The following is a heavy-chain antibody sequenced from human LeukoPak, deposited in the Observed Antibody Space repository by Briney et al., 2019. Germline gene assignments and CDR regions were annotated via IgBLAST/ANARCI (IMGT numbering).Heavy chain of an antibody. CDR1: GFTFSSYE. J-gene: IGHJ5*02. CDR2: ISSSVSTI. V-gene: IGHV3-48*03. D-gene: IGHD3-10*01. Sequence: GGSLRLSCAASGFTFSSYEMNWVRPAPGKGLEWVSYISSSVSTIYYADSVRGRFTTSRDNAKNSLYLQMDSLRAEDTAVYYCAREGSGSIYNWFDPWGQGTLVTVSS. CDR3: AREGSGSIYNWFDP.